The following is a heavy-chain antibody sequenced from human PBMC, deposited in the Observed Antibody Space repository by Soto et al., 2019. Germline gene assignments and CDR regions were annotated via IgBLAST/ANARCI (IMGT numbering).Heavy chain of an antibody. CDR3: AKDMGPAGRDYYYYYMDV. V-gene: IGHV3-9*01. Sequence: SLRLSCAASGFTFDDYAMHWVRQAPGKGLEWVSGISWNSGSIGYADSVKGRFTISRDNAKNSLYLQMNSLRAEDTALYYCAKDMGPAGRDYYYYYMDVWGKGTTVTVSS. J-gene: IGHJ6*03. CDR1: GFTFDDYA. D-gene: IGHD2-2*01. CDR2: ISWNSGSI.